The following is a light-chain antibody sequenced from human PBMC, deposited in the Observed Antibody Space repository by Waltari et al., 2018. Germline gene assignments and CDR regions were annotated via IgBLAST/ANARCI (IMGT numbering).Light chain of an antibody. CDR1: QTLLYSSNNKNY. Sequence: DIVMTQSPDSLTVSLGERATINCKSSQTLLYSSNNKNYLAWYQQKPGQPKLLIYWASARESGVPDRFSGSGSGTDFTLTISSLQAEDVAVYYCQQYYSTPPTFGQGTRLEIK. J-gene: IGKJ5*01. CDR3: QQYYSTPPT. CDR2: WAS. V-gene: IGKV4-1*01.